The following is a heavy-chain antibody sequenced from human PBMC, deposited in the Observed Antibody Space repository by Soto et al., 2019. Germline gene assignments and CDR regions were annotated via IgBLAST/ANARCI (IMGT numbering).Heavy chain of an antibody. CDR2: IYYSGST. Sequence: SETLSLTCAVYGGSFRGYYWSWIRQPPGKGLEWIGYIYYSGSTNYNPSLESRVTISVDTSKNQFSLKLNSVTAADTAVYCCARHNYYYYYMDVWGKGTTVTVSS. J-gene: IGHJ6*03. V-gene: IGHV4-59*08. CDR3: ARHNYYYYYMDV. CDR1: GGSFRGYY.